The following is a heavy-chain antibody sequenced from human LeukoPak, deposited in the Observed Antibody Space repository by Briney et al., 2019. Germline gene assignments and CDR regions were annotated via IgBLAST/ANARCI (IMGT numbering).Heavy chain of an antibody. J-gene: IGHJ3*02. CDR1: GYTFTSYD. D-gene: IGHD6-6*01. CDR3: ARRIAGRLINDAFDI. V-gene: IGHV1-8*01. CDR2: MNAKSGNT. Sequence: ASVKVSCKASGYTFTSYDINWVRQATGQGFEWMGWMNAKSGNTGYAQKFQDRISMTWDTSISTAYMELSSLTFEDTAVYYCARRIAGRLINDAFDIWGQGTMVTVSS.